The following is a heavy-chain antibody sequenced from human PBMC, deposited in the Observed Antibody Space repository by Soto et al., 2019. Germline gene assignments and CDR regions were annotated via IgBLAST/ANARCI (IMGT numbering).Heavy chain of an antibody. CDR3: AKDLYSSSWAKKYYFEY. J-gene: IGHJ4*02. D-gene: IGHD2-2*01. CDR1: GFTFDSYA. V-gene: IGHV3-23*01. Sequence: GGSLRLSCAASGFTFDSYAMSWVRQAPGRGLEWVSVISGSSGSTDYADSVKGRFTISRDNSKNILYLQMNSLRAEDTAVYYCAKDLYSSSWAKKYYFEYWGQGTQVTVSS. CDR2: ISGSSGST.